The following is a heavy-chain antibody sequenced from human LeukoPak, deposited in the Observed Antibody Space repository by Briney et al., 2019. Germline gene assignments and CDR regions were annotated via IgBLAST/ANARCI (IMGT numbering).Heavy chain of an antibody. CDR3: ARERRNALDY. J-gene: IGHJ4*02. V-gene: IGHV1-18*01. CDR1: GYTFTSYG. Sequence: ASVKVSCKASGYTFTSYGISWVRQAPGQGLEWMGWISAYNGNTNYAQKFQGRVTMTRDTSTSTVYMELSSLRSEDTAVYYCARERRNALDYWGQGTLVTVSS. CDR2: ISAYNGNT.